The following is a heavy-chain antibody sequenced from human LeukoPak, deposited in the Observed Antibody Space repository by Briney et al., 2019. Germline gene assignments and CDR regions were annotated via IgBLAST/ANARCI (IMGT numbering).Heavy chain of an antibody. D-gene: IGHD2-15*01. CDR3: ARGGWSLDY. CDR2: IYYSGST. CDR1: GGSMSSYY. J-gene: IGHJ4*02. V-gene: IGHV4-59*01. Sequence: SETLSLTCSVSGGSMSSYYWSWIRQPPGKGLEWIGYIYYSGSTDYNPSLKSRVTLSVDTSKNQFSLKLSSVTAADTAVYYCARGGWSLDYWGQGTLVAVSS.